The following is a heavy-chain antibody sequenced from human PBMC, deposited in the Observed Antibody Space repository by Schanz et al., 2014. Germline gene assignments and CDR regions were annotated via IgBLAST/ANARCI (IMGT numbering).Heavy chain of an antibody. CDR1: GFTFSDYW. J-gene: IGHJ4*02. CDR3: AKSQGSSFDS. Sequence: EVQLVESGGGLVQPGGSLRLSCTASGFTFSDYWMSWVRQAPGKGLEWVSAINTGVNTYYADSVRGRFTMSRDNSKNTLYLQMNSLRAGDAAVYYCAKSQGSSFDSWGQGTLVTVSS. V-gene: IGHV3-23*04. CDR2: INTGVNT. D-gene: IGHD6-13*01.